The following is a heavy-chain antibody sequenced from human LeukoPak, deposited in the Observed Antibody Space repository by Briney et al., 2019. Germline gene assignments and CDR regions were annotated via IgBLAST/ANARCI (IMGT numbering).Heavy chain of an antibody. CDR2: IYTIGST. J-gene: IGHJ6*03. CDR3: ARGRLGDSMDV. CDR1: GGSISSYY. D-gene: IGHD4-17*01. Sequence: SETLSLTCTVSGGSISSYYWSWIRQPAGRALEWIGRIYTIGSTNYSPSLKSRVTISVDTSKNQFSLKLSSVTAADTAVYYCARGRLGDSMDVWGRGTTVTISS. V-gene: IGHV4-4*07.